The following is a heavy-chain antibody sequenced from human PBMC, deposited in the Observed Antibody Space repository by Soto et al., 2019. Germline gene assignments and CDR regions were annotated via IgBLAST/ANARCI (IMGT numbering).Heavy chain of an antibody. Sequence: QVQLVQSGAEVKKPGASVKVSCKASGYTFTSYAMHWVRQAPGQRLEWMGWINAGNCNTKYSQKFQGRVTITRDTYVSSAYMELRSLRSKDTAVYYCARERPYCSSTSCYFSTWFDPCGQGTLVTVSS. CDR1: GYTFTSYA. CDR3: ARERPYCSSTSCYFSTWFDP. CDR2: INAGNCNT. D-gene: IGHD2-2*01. V-gene: IGHV1-3*01. J-gene: IGHJ5*02.